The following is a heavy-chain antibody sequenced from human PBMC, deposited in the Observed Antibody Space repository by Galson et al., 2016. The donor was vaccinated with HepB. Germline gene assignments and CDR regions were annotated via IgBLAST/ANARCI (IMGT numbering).Heavy chain of an antibody. CDR2: INPSSGDT. CDR1: GYTFASYD. D-gene: IGHD5-12*01. J-gene: IGHJ4*02. V-gene: IGHV1-8*01. Sequence: SVKVSCKASGYTFASYDINWGRQAPGQGLEWMGWINPSSGDTGYAQKFQARVTMTRNTFINTAYMELRSLRFDDTAVYYCARVLRRGYSNYDANWGQGTLVTVSS. CDR3: ARVLRRGYSNYDAN.